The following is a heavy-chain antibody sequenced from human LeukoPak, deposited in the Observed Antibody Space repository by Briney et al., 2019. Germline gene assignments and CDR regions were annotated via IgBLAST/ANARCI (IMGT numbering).Heavy chain of an antibody. CDR3: ARDRRYCTNGVCYFYYYYYMDV. J-gene: IGHJ6*03. D-gene: IGHD2-8*01. CDR2: IKQDGSEK. V-gene: IGHV3-7*01. CDR1: GFTFSRYW. Sequence: GGSLRLSCAASGFTFSRYWMRWVRQAPGKGLEWVANIKQDGSEKYYMDSVKGRFTISRDNAKNSLYLQMNSLRAEDTAVYYCARDRRYCTNGVCYFYYYYYMDVWGKGTTVTVSS.